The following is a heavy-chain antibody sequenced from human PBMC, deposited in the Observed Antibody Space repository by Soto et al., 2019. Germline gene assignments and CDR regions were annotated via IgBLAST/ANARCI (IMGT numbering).Heavy chain of an antibody. J-gene: IGHJ5*01. CDR3: ARDWGEQYCSGSRCYWVKWFDS. CDR1: GCTFIGHW. Sequence: GGSLRLSCAASGCTFIGHWMRWVRQGPGKGLVWVSHVSNDGSDTDYADSVKCRFTVSRDNAKNTLYLQMNSLRAEDTAVYYCARDWGEQYCSGSRCYWVKWFDSWGQGTPVTVSS. V-gene: IGHV3-74*01. CDR2: VSNDGSDT. D-gene: IGHD2-15*01.